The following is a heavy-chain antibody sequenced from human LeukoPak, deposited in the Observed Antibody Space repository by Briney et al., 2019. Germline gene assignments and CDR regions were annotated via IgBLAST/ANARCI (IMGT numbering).Heavy chain of an antibody. Sequence: SETLSLTCTVSGGSISSSSYYWGWIRQPPGKGLEWIGSIYYSGSTYYNPSLKSRVTISVDTSKNQFSLKLSSVTAADTAVYYCARLTQYSYGVMSDYWGQGTLVTVSS. CDR3: ARLTQYSYGVMSDY. CDR2: IYYSGST. D-gene: IGHD5-18*01. CDR1: GGSISSSSYY. V-gene: IGHV4-39*01. J-gene: IGHJ4*02.